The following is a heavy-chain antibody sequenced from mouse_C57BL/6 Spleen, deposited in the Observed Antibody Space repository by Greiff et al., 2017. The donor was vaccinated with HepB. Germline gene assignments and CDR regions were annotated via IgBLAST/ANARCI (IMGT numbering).Heavy chain of an antibody. J-gene: IGHJ4*01. D-gene: IGHD2-12*01. V-gene: IGHV7-3*01. CDR2: IRNKANGYTT. CDR1: GFTFTDYY. CDR3: ASYALRAAMDY. Sequence: EVKLMESGGGLVQPGGSLSLSCAASGFTFTDYYMSWVRQPPGKALEWLGFIRNKANGYTTEYSASVKGRFTISRDNSQSILYLQMNALRAEDSATYYCASYALRAAMDYWGQGTSVTVSS.